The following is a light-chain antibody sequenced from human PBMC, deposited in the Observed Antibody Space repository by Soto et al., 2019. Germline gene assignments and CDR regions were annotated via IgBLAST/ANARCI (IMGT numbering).Light chain of an antibody. CDR1: QGMSTY. CDR3: QQLNGYQLA. Sequence: DIQLTQSPSFLSASVGDTVTITCRASQGMSTYLAWYQQKPGKVPKLLSRSASTLQSGVPPRFSGGGSGTEFTLTISTLQPDDSGIYYCQQLNGYQLAFGGGTNVEIK. V-gene: IGKV1-9*01. J-gene: IGKJ4*01. CDR2: SAS.